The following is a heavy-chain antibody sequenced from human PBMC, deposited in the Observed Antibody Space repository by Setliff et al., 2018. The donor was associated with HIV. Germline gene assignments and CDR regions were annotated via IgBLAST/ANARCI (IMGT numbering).Heavy chain of an antibody. CDR2: IHHSGGT. CDR3: ARGGRDGIA. J-gene: IGHJ5*02. V-gene: IGHV4-59*11. CDR1: YGSISGHY. D-gene: IGHD2-21*01. Sequence: SETLSLTCTVSYGSISGHYWTWIRQPPGKGLEWIGYIHHSGGTQYNPSLMSRLTMSVDSSKNQFSLSLSSVTAADTAVYYCARGGRDGIAWGQGTLVTVSS.